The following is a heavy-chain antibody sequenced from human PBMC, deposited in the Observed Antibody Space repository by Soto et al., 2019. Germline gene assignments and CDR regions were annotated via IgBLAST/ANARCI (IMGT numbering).Heavy chain of an antibody. Sequence: ASVNVSRKATGYTFPSHYMHWVRQAPGQGLEWMGVINLSGDSSSYAQKFQGRVTMTRDTSTSTVYMELSSLISEDTAVYYCARDRLPVPPGRSSMRVWFTFYGMDVWGHVTTVTV. J-gene: IGHJ6*02. D-gene: IGHD2-2*01. CDR1: GYTFPSHY. CDR3: ARDRLPVPPGRSSMRVWFTFYGMDV. V-gene: IGHV1-46*01. CDR2: INLSGDSS.